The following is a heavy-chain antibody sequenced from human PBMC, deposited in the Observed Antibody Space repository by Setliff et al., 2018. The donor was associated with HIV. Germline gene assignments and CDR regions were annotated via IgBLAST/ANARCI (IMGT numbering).Heavy chain of an antibody. CDR1: GYNFTSNG. J-gene: IGHJ6*03. CDR2: ISASKGNK. Sequence: GASVKVSCKTSGYNFTSNGISWVRQAPGQGREWMGRISASKGNKKSAQNLQGRVTMTTDTSTSTAHMELRSLRSDDTAVYYCARDREYMDVWGKGTTVTVSS. CDR3: ARDREYMDV. V-gene: IGHV1-18*01.